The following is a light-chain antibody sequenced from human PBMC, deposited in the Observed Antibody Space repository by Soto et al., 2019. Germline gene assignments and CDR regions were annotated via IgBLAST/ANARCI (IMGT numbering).Light chain of an antibody. CDR3: QQYGISPRT. V-gene: IGKV3-20*01. Sequence: EIVFXXXXXXLSXXPGQRAXLSCRASQSISSNYFGRDQHKPGQAPRPPIYWAINRATGNPDRFSGRGSGTDFTLTISRLEPEDVAVYYCQQYGISPRTFGQGTKVDIK. J-gene: IGKJ1*01. CDR1: QSISSNY. CDR2: WAI.